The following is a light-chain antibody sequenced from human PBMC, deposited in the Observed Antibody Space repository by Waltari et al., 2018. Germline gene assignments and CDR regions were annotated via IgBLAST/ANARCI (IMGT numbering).Light chain of an antibody. CDR1: QSVLYSPQNKNY. CDR3: QQYYTSPYT. CDR2: WAF. V-gene: IGKV4-1*01. J-gene: IGKJ2*01. Sequence: DIVMTQSPDSLAVSLGERATINRKSSQSVLYSPQNKNYLAWYQQKPGQPPKLLIYWAFTRESGVPDRFSGSGSGTDFTLTIDSLQAEDVAVYYCQQYYTSPYTFGQGTKLEIK.